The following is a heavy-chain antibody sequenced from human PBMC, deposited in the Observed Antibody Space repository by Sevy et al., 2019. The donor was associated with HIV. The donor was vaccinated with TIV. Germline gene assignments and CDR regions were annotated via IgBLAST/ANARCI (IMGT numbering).Heavy chain of an antibody. CDR1: GFTFSNYW. J-gene: IGHJ4*01. V-gene: IGHV3-74*01. Sequence: GGSLRLSCAASGFTFSNYWMHWVRQAPGKGLVWVSRVNSDETSTTYADSVRGRFTISRDNTKYTLSLQMTSLRVEDTAVYYCVAANSWEDYWGHGTLVTVSS. D-gene: IGHD6-13*01. CDR2: VNSDETST. CDR3: VAANSWEDY.